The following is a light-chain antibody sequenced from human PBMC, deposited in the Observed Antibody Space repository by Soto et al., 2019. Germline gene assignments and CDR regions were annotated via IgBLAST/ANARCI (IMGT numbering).Light chain of an antibody. CDR3: QTWDTGIRVV. V-gene: IGLV4-69*01. CDR1: SGHSSYA. CDR2: LNSDGSH. J-gene: IGLJ2*01. Sequence: QLVLTQSPSASASLGASVKLTCTLNSGHSSYAIAWHQQQPEKGPRYLMKLNSDGSHSKGDGIPVRFSGSSSGAERYLTISSLQSEDEADYYCQTWDTGIRVVFGGGTKLTVL.